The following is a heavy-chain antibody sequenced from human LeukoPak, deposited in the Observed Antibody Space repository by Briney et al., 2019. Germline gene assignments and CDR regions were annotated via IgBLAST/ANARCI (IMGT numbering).Heavy chain of an antibody. CDR1: GFTFRIYS. Sequence: GGSLRLSCAASGFTFRIYSMNWVRQAPGTGLAWVSSIGPSSGDIYYADSVKGRFTISRDNDKNSLYLQMNSLRAEDTAVYYCARDRGARGRGLAWGQGTQVTVSS. V-gene: IGHV3-21*01. CDR2: IGPSSGDI. J-gene: IGHJ5*02. CDR3: ARDRGARGRGLA. D-gene: IGHD3-10*01.